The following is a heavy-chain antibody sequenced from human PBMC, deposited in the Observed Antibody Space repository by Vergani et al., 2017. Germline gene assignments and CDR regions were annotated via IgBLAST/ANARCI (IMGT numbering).Heavy chain of an antibody. V-gene: IGHV3-30*04. CDR2: ISYDGSNK. CDR3: AKSRPGTYGMEF. J-gene: IGHJ6*02. Sequence: QVQLVESGGGVVQPGRSLRLSCAASGFTFSSYAMHWVRQAPGKGLEWVAVISYDGSNKYYADSVKGRFTISRDNSKNTLYLQMNSLRAEDTAVYYCAKSRPGTYGMEFGGQGTTVTVSS. CDR1: GFTFSSYA. D-gene: IGHD3-10*01.